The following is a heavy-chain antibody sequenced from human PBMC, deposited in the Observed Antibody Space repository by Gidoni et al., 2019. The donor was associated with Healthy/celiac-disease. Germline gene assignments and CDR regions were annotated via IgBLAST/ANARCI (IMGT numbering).Heavy chain of an antibody. CDR3: ARVKEYSSSSRGMDV. J-gene: IGHJ6*02. Sequence: EVQLVESVGGLVKPGGSLRLSCAASGFIFSSYSMNWVRQAPGKGLEWVSSISSSSSYIYYADSVKGRFTISRDNAKNSLYLQMNSLRAEDTAVYYCARVKEYSSSSRGMDVWGQGTTVTVSS. CDR1: GFIFSSYS. CDR2: ISSSSSYI. V-gene: IGHV3-21*01. D-gene: IGHD6-6*01.